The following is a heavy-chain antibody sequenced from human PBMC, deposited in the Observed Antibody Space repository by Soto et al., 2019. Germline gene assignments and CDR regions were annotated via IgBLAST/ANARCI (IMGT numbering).Heavy chain of an antibody. J-gene: IGHJ5*02. CDR2: INNSGTT. CDR3: ARGSSRVASSWFDP. Sequence: SETLSLTCTVSGDSISDYYWSWIRQPPGKGLEWIGYINNSGTTKYNPSLKSRLTMSVDTSKSQFSLHLSSVTAADTAVYYCARGSSRVASSWFDPWGQGILVTVSS. D-gene: IGHD6-6*01. V-gene: IGHV4-59*01. CDR1: GDSISDYY.